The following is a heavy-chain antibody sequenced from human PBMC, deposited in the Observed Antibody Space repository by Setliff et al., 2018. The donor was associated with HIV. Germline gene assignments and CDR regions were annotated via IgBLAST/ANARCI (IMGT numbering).Heavy chain of an antibody. J-gene: IGHJ6*03. V-gene: IGHV3-74*01. CDR3: ARDGGMGVYHMDV. CDR1: GFTFSRYW. Sequence: GGSLRLSCAASGFTFSRYWMHRIRQAPGKGLVWVSRVDSDGSGTSYADSVKGRFTISRDNAKNMLYLQMDSLRAEDTAVYYCARDGGMGVYHMDVWGKGTTVTVS. CDR2: VDSDGSGT. D-gene: IGHD2-8*02.